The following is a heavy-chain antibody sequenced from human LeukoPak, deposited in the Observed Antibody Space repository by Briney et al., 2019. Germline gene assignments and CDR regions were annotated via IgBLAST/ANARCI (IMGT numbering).Heavy chain of an antibody. CDR2: MNPNSGNT. CDR1: GYTFTSYD. Sequence: ASVKVSCKASGYTFTSYDINWVRQATGQRLEWMGWMNPNSGNTGYAQKFQGRVTITRNTSISTAYMELSSLRSEDTAVYYCARGATTTDAFDIWGQGTMVTVSS. V-gene: IGHV1-8*03. CDR3: ARGATTTDAFDI. J-gene: IGHJ3*02. D-gene: IGHD1-26*01.